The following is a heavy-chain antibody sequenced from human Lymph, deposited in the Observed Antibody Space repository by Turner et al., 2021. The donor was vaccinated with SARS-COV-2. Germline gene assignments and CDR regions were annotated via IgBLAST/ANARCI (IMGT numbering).Heavy chain of an antibody. CDR1: GFTFSTYS. CDR2: ISSSSSYI. V-gene: IGHV3-21*01. J-gene: IGHJ4*02. CDR3: ARDIPTTADYFDD. Sequence: EVHLVESGGGLFMPGWSLRLSCAASGFTFSTYSMNWVRQAPGKGLEWISSISSSSSYIYYAESVKGRFTISRDDAKNSLYLQMNSLRAEDTAVYYCARDIPTTADYFDDWGQGTLVTVSS. D-gene: IGHD4-17*01.